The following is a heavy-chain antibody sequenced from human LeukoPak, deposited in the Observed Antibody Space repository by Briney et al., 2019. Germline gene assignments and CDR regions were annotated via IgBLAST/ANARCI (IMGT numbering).Heavy chain of an antibody. Sequence: GGSLRLSCAASGFTFSGHSMTWVRQAPGKGLEWVANINLEGSARFYVDFVKGRFTISRDNADNSMYLQMNSLRAEDTAVYYCGRVIAGAIDYWGQGTLVTVSS. V-gene: IGHV3-7*01. CDR3: GRVIAGAIDY. CDR2: INLEGSAR. J-gene: IGHJ4*02. D-gene: IGHD6-13*01. CDR1: GFTFSGHS.